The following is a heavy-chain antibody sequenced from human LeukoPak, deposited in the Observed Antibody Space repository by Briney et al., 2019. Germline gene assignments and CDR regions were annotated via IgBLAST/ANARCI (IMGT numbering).Heavy chain of an antibody. CDR1: GDSVSSGSYY. CDR2: IYYSGNT. Sequence: SETLSLTCTVSGDSVSSGSYYWSWIRQPPGKGLEWIGYIYYSGNTNYNPSLKSRVTISVDTSKNQFSLKLNSVTAADTAVYYCTREHRESYSFYYHYGMDVWGQGTMVTVSS. V-gene: IGHV4-61*01. CDR3: TREHRESYSFYYHYGMDV. J-gene: IGHJ6*02. D-gene: IGHD3-16*01.